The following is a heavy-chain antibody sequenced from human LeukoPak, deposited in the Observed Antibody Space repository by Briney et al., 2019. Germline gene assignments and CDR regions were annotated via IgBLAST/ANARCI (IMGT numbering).Heavy chain of an antibody. D-gene: IGHD6-19*01. J-gene: IGHJ4*02. CDR3: ARGDIYSSGWYDKYYFDY. V-gene: IGHV1-69*13. CDR2: INPIFGTA. Sequence: SVKVSSTPSGGTLSSYAIIWVRKAPPQGLEWKGGINPIFGTANYAQKFQGRVTITADESASTAYMELSSLRSEDTAVYYCARGDIYSSGWYDKYYFDYWGQGTLVTVSS. CDR1: GGTLSSYA.